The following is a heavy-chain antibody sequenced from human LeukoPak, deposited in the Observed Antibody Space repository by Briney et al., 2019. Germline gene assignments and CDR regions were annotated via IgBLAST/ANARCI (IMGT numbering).Heavy chain of an antibody. Sequence: GGSLRLSCAASGFTFSDTWMHWVRQAPGEGLVWVSRIRSDGSDTRYAESVKGRFTISRDNAKNTLYLQMNSLRAEDTAVYYCAKGRPDITGAFDIWGQGTMVTVSS. CDR2: IRSDGSDT. V-gene: IGHV3-74*01. CDR1: GFTFSDTW. J-gene: IGHJ3*02. D-gene: IGHD1-14*01. CDR3: AKGRPDITGAFDI.